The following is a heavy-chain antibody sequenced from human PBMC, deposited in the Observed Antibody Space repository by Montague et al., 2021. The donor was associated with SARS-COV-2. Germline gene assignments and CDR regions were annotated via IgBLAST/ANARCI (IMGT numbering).Heavy chain of an antibody. CDR2: ISRSSSYI. V-gene: IGHV3-21*01. CDR3: ATSYGSVVSYYYYGMDV. J-gene: IGHJ6*02. Sequence: LRLSCPASGLTFSSYSMNWVRQAPGKGLEWVSSISRSSSYIYYADSVKGRFTISRDNAKNSLYLQMNSLRAEDTAVYFCATSYGSVVSYYYYGMDVWGQGTTVTVSS. D-gene: IGHD5-18*01. CDR1: GLTFSSYS.